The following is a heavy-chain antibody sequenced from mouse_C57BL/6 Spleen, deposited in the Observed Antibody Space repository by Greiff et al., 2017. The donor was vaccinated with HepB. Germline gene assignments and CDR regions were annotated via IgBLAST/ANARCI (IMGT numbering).Heavy chain of an antibody. CDR3: ARSPIYYDYDFDY. D-gene: IGHD2-4*01. CDR2: IYPGSGST. J-gene: IGHJ2*01. CDR1: GYTFTSYW. V-gene: IGHV1-55*01. Sequence: QVQLQQPGAELVKPGASVKMSCKASGYTFTSYWITWVKQRPGQGLEWIGDIYPGSGSTNYNEKFKSKATLTVDTSSSTADMQLSSLTSEDSAVYYCARSPIYYDYDFDYWGQGTTLTVSS.